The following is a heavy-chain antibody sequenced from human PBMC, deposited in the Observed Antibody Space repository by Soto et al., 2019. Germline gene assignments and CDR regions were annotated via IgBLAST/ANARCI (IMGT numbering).Heavy chain of an antibody. J-gene: IGHJ4*02. V-gene: IGHV3-11*03. D-gene: IGHD1-26*01. Sequence: GGSLRLSCAVSGSTFNDYMSWIRQSPGRGLEWVSYISTSGDYTQYADSVQGRFTISRDNAKNSLYLQMNSLKAEDTAVYFCATTRGRGPAGYFVDWGQGTLVTVSS. CDR1: GSTFNDY. CDR3: ATTRGRGPAGYFVD. CDR2: ISTSGDYT.